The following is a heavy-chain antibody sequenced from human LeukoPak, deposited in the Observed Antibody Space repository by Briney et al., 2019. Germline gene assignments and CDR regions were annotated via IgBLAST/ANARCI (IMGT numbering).Heavy chain of an antibody. D-gene: IGHD3-16*01. CDR3: VRERRGGRYAEH. Sequence: GGSLRLSCEASGFSFGNYAMSWVRQAPGKGLEWVSAISETGDRTYYADSVKGRFTVSRDNSKNTMSLQMNSLRAEDAAVYYCVRERRGGRYAEHWGPGTLVTVSP. J-gene: IGHJ1*01. CDR1: GFSFGNYA. V-gene: IGHV3-23*01. CDR2: ISETGDRT.